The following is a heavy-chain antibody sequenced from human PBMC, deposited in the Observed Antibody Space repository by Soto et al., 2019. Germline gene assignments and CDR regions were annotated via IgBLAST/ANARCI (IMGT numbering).Heavy chain of an antibody. D-gene: IGHD6-19*01. CDR2: IWYDGSNK. CDR3: ARDTDSSGWIYYYGMDV. Sequence: PGGSLRLSCAASGFTFSSYGMHGVRQAPGKGLEWVAVIWYDGSNKYYADSVKGRFTISRDNSKNTLYLQMNSLRAEDTAVYYCARDTDSSGWIYYYGMDVWGQGTTVTVSS. CDR1: GFTFSSYG. J-gene: IGHJ6*02. V-gene: IGHV3-33*01.